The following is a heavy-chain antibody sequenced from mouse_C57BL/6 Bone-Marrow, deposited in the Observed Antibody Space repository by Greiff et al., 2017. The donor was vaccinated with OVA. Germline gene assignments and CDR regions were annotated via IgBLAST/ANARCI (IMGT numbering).Heavy chain of an antibody. Sequence: DVKLVESGPGLVKPSQSLSLTCSVTGYSITSGYYWNWIRQFPGNKLEWMGYISYDGSNNYNPSLKNRISITRDTSKNQFFLKLNSVTTEDTATYYCARADYPYAMDYWGQGTSVTVSS. CDR2: ISYDGSN. CDR3: ARADYPYAMDY. J-gene: IGHJ4*01. D-gene: IGHD2-4*01. CDR1: GYSITSGYY. V-gene: IGHV3-6*01.